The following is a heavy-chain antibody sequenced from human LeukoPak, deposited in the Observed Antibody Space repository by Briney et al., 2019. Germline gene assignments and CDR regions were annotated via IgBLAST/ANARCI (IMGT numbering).Heavy chain of an antibody. CDR2: MNPNSGGT. CDR1: VYTFTSYD. Sequence: ASVKVSFKASVYTFTSYDINWVRQATGQGLAWMGWMNPNSGGTNYAQKFQGRVTMTRDTSISTAYMELSRLRSDDTAVYYCATNLRIAASLIVWGQGTLVTVSS. J-gene: IGHJ4*02. V-gene: IGHV1-2*02. CDR3: ATNLRIAASLIV. D-gene: IGHD6-13*01.